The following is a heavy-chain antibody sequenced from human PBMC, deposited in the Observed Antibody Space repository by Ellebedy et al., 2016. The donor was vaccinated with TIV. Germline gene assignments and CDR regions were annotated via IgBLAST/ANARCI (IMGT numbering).Heavy chain of an antibody. D-gene: IGHD3-16*02. J-gene: IGHJ6*02. CDR2: INPGVGGT. CDR1: GYTFTNYY. CDR3: ARAPLSGVFYGMDV. V-gene: IGHV1-46*01. Sequence: AASVKVSCKASGYTFTNYYMNWVRQAPGQGLEWMGIINPGVGGTSYAQKFQGRVTMTRDTSTSTVYMELSSLSSEDTALYYCARAPLSGVFYGMDVWGQGTTVTGSS.